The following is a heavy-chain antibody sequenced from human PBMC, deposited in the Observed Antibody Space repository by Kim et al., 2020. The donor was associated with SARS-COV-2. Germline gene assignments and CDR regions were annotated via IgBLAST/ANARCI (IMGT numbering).Heavy chain of an antibody. D-gene: IGHD3-10*01. Sequence: SGPTLVNPTQTLTLTCTFSGFSLSTSGVGVGWIRQPPGKALEWLALIYWDDDKRYSPSLKSRLTITKDTSKNQVVLTMTNMDPVDTATYYCAHRGEVSGYGSGGGYYFDYWGQGTLVTVSS. CDR2: IYWDDDK. CDR1: GFSLSTSGVG. CDR3: AHRGEVSGYGSGGGYYFDY. J-gene: IGHJ4*02. V-gene: IGHV2-5*02.